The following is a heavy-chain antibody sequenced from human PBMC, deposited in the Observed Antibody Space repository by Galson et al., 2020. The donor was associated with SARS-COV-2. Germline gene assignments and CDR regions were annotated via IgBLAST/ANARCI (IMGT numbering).Heavy chain of an antibody. CDR1: GFTFSDYY. Sequence: TGGSLRLSCAASGFTFSDYYMSWLRQAPGQGLEWVSYLSSSGSTIYYADSVKGRFTISRDNAKNSLYLQMNSLRAEDTAVYYCASGIAAAGRSYYYYGMDVWGQGTTVTVSS. J-gene: IGHJ6*02. D-gene: IGHD6-13*01. V-gene: IGHV3-11*01. CDR3: ASGIAAAGRSYYYYGMDV. CDR2: LSSSGSTI.